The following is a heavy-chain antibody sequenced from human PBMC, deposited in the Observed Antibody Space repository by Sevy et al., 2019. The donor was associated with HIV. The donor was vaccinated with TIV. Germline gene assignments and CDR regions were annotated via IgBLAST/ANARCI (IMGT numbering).Heavy chain of an antibody. J-gene: IGHJ4*02. CDR2: IYYSGST. D-gene: IGHD5-12*01. CDR3: AREGLQLGVDY. V-gene: IGHV4-30-4*01. CDR1: GGSISSGDYY. Sequence: SETLSLTCTVSGGSISSGDYYWSWIRQPPGKGLEWIGYIYYSGSTYYHPSLKSRVTISVDTSKNQFSLKLSSVTAADTAVYYCAREGLQLGVDYWGQGTLVTVSS.